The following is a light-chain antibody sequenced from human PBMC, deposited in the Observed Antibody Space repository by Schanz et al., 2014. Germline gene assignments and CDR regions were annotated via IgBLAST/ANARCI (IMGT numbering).Light chain of an antibody. CDR1: SSNIGSNNT. CDR2: SNN. J-gene: IGLJ3*02. CDR3: QSYDSSLGWRV. Sequence: QSVLTQPPSASGTPGQRVTISCSGSSSNIGSNNTVNWYQQLPGTAPKLLIYSNNQRPSGAPDRFSASKSGTSASLAITRLQAEDEADYYCQSYDSSLGWRVFGGGTKLTV. V-gene: IGLV1-44*01.